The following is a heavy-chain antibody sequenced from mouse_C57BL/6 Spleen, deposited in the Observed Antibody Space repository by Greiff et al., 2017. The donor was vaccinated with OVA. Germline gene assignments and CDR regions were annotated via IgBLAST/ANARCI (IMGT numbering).Heavy chain of an antibody. D-gene: IGHD2-4*01. CDR3: ARGENYDYDDTAMDY. CDR1: GYTFTSYW. V-gene: IGHV1-52*01. CDR2: IDPSDSET. J-gene: IGHJ4*01. Sequence: VQLQESGAELVRPGSSVKLSCKASGYTFTSYWMHWVKQRPIQGLEWIGNIDPSDSETHYNQKFKDKATLTVDKSSSTAYMQLSSLTSEDSAVYYCARGENYDYDDTAMDYWGQGTSVTVSS.